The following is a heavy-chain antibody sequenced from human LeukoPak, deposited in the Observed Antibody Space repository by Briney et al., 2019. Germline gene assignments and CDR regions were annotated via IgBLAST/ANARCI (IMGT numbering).Heavy chain of an antibody. D-gene: IGHD3-22*01. Sequence: SETLSLTCTVSGGSISSYYWSWIGQPPGKGLEWIGSIYYSGSTYYNPSLKSRVTISVDTSKNQFSLKLSSVTAADTAVYYCARDRYYYDSSGYYRTQLDYWGQGTLVTVSS. CDR1: GGSISSYY. CDR2: IYYSGST. V-gene: IGHV4-59*12. CDR3: ARDRYYYDSSGYYRTQLDY. J-gene: IGHJ4*02.